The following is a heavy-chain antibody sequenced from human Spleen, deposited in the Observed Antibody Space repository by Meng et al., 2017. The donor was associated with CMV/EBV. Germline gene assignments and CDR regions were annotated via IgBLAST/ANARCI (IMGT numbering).Heavy chain of an antibody. J-gene: IGHJ6*02. CDR3: ARDYLPADFGVVIVFYGMDV. Sequence: GESLKISCAASGFTFSTYTMNWVRQAPGKGLEWVSSISSSSRYIYYADSVEGRFTVSRDDAKSSLYLQMNSLRAEDSAMYYCARDYLPADFGVVIVFYGMDVWGQGTTVTVSS. D-gene: IGHD3-3*01. V-gene: IGHV3-21*01. CDR1: GFTFSTYT. CDR2: ISSSSRYI.